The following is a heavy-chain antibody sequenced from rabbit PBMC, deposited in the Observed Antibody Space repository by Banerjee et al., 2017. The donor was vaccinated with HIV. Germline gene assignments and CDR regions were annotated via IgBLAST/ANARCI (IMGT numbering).Heavy chain of an antibody. D-gene: IGHD1-1*01. CDR3: ARSSITSDFSFNL. V-gene: IGHV1S45*01. CDR1: GFSFSSSYY. CDR2: IDAGSIGSI. Sequence: QEQLEESGGGLVKPEGSLTLTCTASGFSFSSSYYISWVRQAPGKGLEWIACIDAGSIGSIYYANWAKGRFTISKTSSTTVTLQMTSLTAADTATYFCARSSITSDFSFNLWGPGTLVTVS. J-gene: IGHJ4*01.